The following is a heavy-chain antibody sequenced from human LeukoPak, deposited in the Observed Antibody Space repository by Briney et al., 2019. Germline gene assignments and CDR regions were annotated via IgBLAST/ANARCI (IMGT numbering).Heavy chain of an antibody. Sequence: SETLSLTCTVSGGSTSSYYWSWIRQPPGKGLEWIGYIYTSGSTNYNPSLKSRVTISVDTSKNQFSLKLSSVTAADTAVYYCARLGDGDYSLGFDYWGQGTLVTVSS. V-gene: IGHV4-4*09. CDR3: ARLGDGDYSLGFDY. CDR2: IYTSGST. CDR1: GGSTSSYY. D-gene: IGHD4-17*01. J-gene: IGHJ4*02.